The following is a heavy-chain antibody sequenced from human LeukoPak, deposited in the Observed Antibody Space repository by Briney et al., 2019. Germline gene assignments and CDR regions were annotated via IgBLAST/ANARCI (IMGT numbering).Heavy chain of an antibody. V-gene: IGHV3-21*01. CDR3: AIDRSSGYYGLDF. Sequence: PGGSLRLSCAASGFTFSSYSMNWVRQAPGKGLEWVSSISSSSSYIYYADSVKGRFTISRDNAKNSLYLQMNSLRAEDTAVYYCAIDRSSGYYGLDFWGQGTLVTVSS. CDR2: ISSSSSYI. CDR1: GFTFSSYS. D-gene: IGHD3-22*01. J-gene: IGHJ4*02.